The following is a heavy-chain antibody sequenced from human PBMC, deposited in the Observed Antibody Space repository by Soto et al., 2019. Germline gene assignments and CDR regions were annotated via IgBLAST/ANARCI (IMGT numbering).Heavy chain of an antibody. Sequence: LRLSCAASGFTVSSNYMSWVRQAPGKGLEWVSVIYSGGSTYYADSVKGRFTISRDNSKNTLYLQMNSLRAEDTAVYYCARDRRYDYVWGTEGFDPWDQGTLVTVSS. J-gene: IGHJ5*02. V-gene: IGHV3-53*01. CDR1: GFTVSSNY. CDR2: IYSGGST. CDR3: ARDRRYDYVWGTEGFDP. D-gene: IGHD3-16*01.